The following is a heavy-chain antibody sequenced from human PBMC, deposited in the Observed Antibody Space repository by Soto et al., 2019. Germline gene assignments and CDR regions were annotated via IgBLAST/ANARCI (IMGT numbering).Heavy chain of an antibody. D-gene: IGHD3-22*01. CDR2: VYYTGST. V-gene: IGHV4-59*01. J-gene: IGHJ4*02. Sequence: TSETLSLTCTVSGDSISTFYWGWIRQSPGKELECIGYVYYTGSTNYNPSLKSRVTISVDRSKNQFSLKLTSANAADTAVYYCARGRTVRNYADDSSDYFYFFDYWGQGTQVTVYS. CDR1: GDSISTFY. CDR3: ARGRTVRNYADDSSDYFYFFDY.